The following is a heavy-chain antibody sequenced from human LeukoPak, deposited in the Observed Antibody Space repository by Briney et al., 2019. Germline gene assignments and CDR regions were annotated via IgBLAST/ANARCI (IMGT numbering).Heavy chain of an antibody. J-gene: IGHJ4*02. D-gene: IGHD4-17*01. CDR3: ARGDTVTQGY. Sequence: PGGSLRLSCAASGFTFSSYWMHWVRQAPGKGLVWVSRINGDASSTNYADSVKGRFTISRDNAKNTLYLQMNSLRAEDTGVYYCARGDTVTQGYWGQGTLVTVSS. V-gene: IGHV3-74*01. CDR1: GFTFSSYW. CDR2: INGDASST.